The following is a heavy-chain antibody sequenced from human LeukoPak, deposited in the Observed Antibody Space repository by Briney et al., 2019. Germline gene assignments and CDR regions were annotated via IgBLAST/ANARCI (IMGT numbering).Heavy chain of an antibody. D-gene: IGHD3-10*01. Sequence: PSETLSLTCTVSGGSVTTYYWSWIRQPAGKGLKWIGRIYTSGSTNYNPSLESRVTLSADTSKNQFSLKMSSVTAADTAVYYCARVYGSRAFDIWGQGTLVTVSS. CDR3: ARVYGSRAFDI. CDR2: IYTSGST. CDR1: GGSVTTYY. V-gene: IGHV4-4*07. J-gene: IGHJ3*02.